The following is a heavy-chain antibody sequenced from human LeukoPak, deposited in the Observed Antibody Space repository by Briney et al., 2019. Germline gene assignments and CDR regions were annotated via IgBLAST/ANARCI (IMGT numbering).Heavy chain of an antibody. CDR2: INSDGSST. CDR1: GFTFSSYW. V-gene: IGHV3-74*01. J-gene: IGHJ4*02. Sequence: GGSLRLSCAASGFTFSSYWMHWVRQAPGKGLVWVSRINSDGSSTSYADSVKGRFTISRDNAKNTLYLQMNSLRAEDTAVYYCASLLAYCGGDCYSIHDYWGQGTLVTVSS. CDR3: ASLLAYCGGDCYSIHDY. D-gene: IGHD2-21*02.